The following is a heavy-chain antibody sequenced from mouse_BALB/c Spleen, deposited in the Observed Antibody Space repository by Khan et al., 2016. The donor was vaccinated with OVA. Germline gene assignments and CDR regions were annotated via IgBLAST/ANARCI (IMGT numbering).Heavy chain of an antibody. J-gene: IGHJ4*01. Sequence: QIQLVQSGPELKKPGETVRISCKASGYTFTTAGIQWVQKMPGKGLKWIGWINTHSGVPKYAEDFKGRFAFSLEISVNTAYLQITNLKNEDTATYFCARGGAASYRSDGGAIEYWGQGTSVTVSA. V-gene: IGHV9-4*02. CDR1: GYTFTTAG. D-gene: IGHD2-12*01. CDR3: ARGGAASYRSDGGAIEY. CDR2: INTHSGVP.